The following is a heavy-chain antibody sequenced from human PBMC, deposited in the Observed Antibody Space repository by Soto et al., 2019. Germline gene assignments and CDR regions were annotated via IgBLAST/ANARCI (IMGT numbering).Heavy chain of an antibody. CDR1: GFTFSSYG. D-gene: IGHD6-6*01. J-gene: IGHJ4*02. CDR2: IWYDGSNK. V-gene: IGHV3-33*01. CDR3: AREREQLVSHWDWDY. Sequence: QVQLVESGGGVVQPGRSLRLSCAASGFTFSSYGMHWVRQAPGKGLEWVAVIWYDGSNKYYADSVKGRFTISRDNSKNTLYLQMNSLRAEDTAVYYCAREREQLVSHWDWDYWCQGTLVTVSS.